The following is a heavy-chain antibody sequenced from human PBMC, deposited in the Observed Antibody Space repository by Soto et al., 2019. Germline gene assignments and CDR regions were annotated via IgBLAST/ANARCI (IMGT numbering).Heavy chain of an antibody. CDR2: IYYTGST. CDR1: GDSISTHY. D-gene: IGHD3-10*01. Sequence: QVQLQESGLGLVKPSETLSLTCTVSGDSISTHYWSWIRQAPGKGLEWIGYIYYTGSTYYNPSLKSRVPMPMDTPRNQLLLQLNSVTAADTAVYYCARESAGSGKNNWFDPWGQGTLVTVSS. J-gene: IGHJ5*02. CDR3: ARESAGSGKNNWFDP. V-gene: IGHV4-59*11.